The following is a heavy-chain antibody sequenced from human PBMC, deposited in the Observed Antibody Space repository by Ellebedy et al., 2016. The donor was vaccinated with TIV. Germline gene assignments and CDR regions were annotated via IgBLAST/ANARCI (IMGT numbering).Heavy chain of an antibody. V-gene: IGHV1-2*02. CDR2: INPKSGAT. CDR3: ATHSGSSSGLHY. D-gene: IGHD1-26*01. Sequence: ASVKVSCXASGYTFTGHHIHWVRQAPGQGLEGMGWINPKSGATNYAQKFQGRVTMTWDTSITTTYMDLSRLRSDDTAVFYCATHSGSSSGLHYWGQGTLVTVSS. J-gene: IGHJ4*02. CDR1: GYTFTGHH.